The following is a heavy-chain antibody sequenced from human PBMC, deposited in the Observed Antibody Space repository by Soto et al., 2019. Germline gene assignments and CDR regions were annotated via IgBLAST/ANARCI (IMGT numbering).Heavy chain of an antibody. Sequence: QVQLVESGGGLVKPGGSLRLSCTASGFLFTDYYMSWIRQPPGKGLEWLAYIDGSSDYTNSADSVKGRFTISRDNAKNSVFLQMNTLRADDTAVYDCARDLRFSSTNYFDFWGRGPRVTVSS. CDR1: GFLFTDYY. CDR3: ARDLRFSSTNYFDF. V-gene: IGHV3-11*06. J-gene: IGHJ4*02. CDR2: IDGSSDYT. D-gene: IGHD2-8*01.